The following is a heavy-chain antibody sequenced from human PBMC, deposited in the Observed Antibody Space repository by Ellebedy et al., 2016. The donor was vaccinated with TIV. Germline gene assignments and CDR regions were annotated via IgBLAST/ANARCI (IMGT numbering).Heavy chain of an antibody. CDR2: ISDTGGTM. Sequence: GESLKISXAASEIAFRTYSMNWVRQAPGKGLEWISYISDTGGTMYYADSVKGRFTISRDNSKNTLYLQMNSLRAEDTAVYYCAKARFGVVIVNFDYWGQGTLVTVSS. V-gene: IGHV3-48*01. J-gene: IGHJ4*02. CDR1: EIAFRTYS. CDR3: AKARFGVVIVNFDY. D-gene: IGHD3-3*01.